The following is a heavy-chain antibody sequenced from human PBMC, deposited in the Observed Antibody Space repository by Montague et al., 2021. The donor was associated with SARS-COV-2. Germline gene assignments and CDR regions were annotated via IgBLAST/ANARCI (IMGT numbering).Heavy chain of an antibody. CDR2: IHYTGST. J-gene: IGHJ4*02. V-gene: IGHV4-59*01. CDR1: DDSITSYY. CDR3: ARGNYLDY. Sequence: SETLSLTCSVSDDSITSYYWSWIRQPPGKGLEWIGYIHYTGSTNYNASLKSRVTISIGTSKNQFSLRLNSVTAADTAVYYCARGNYLDYWGQGTLVIVSS.